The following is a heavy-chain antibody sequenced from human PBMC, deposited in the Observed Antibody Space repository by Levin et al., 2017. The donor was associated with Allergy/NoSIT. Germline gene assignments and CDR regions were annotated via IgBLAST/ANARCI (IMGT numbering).Heavy chain of an antibody. CDR3: ARGLYVARDYYYGMDV. J-gene: IGHJ6*02. CDR1: GGTFSSYA. CDR2: IIPIFGTA. D-gene: IGHD2-8*01. V-gene: IGHV1-69*13. Sequence: SVKVSCKASGGTFSSYAISWVRQAPGQGLEWMGGIIPIFGTANYAQKFQGRVTITADESTSTAYMELSSLRSEDTAVYYCARGLYVARDYYYGMDVWGQGTTVTVSS.